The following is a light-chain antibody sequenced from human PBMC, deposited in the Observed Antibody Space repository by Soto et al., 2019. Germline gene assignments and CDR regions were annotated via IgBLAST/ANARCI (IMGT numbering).Light chain of an antibody. Sequence: DIQMTQSPSTVSASVGDSVTITCRASQSISTWLAWFQQKPGKAPKILIYRSSTLQSGVPSRFSGSGSGTEFTLTISNLQPDHFATYYCQQYKTYSWTFGQGTKVEIK. CDR2: RSS. V-gene: IGKV1-5*03. J-gene: IGKJ1*01. CDR3: QQYKTYSWT. CDR1: QSISTW.